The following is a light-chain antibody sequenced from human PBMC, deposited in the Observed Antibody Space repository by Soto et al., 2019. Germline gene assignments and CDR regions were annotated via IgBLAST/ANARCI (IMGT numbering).Light chain of an antibody. J-gene: IGKJ1*01. CDR3: HHAGRSPPSWT. CDR2: DAS. CDR1: QSVSSSY. V-gene: IGKV3-20*01. Sequence: EIVLTQSPGTLSLSPGERATLSCRASQSVSSSYLAWYQQKPGQPPRLLIYDASRRATGIPDRFSGSGSGTDFPITISSLEPEDFAVYNWHHAGRSPPSWTFGQGTKVEIK.